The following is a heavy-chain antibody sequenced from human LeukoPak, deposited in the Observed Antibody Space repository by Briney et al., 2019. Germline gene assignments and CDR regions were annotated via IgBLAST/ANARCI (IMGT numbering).Heavy chain of an antibody. J-gene: IGHJ4*02. CDR3: GSYYDSSGKAFDY. D-gene: IGHD3-22*01. CDR2: IRYDGSNK. CDR1: GFTFSSYG. V-gene: IGHV3-30*02. Sequence: GGSLRLSCAASGFTFSSYGMHWVRQAPGKGLEWVAFIRYDGSNKYYADSVKGRFTISRDNSKNTLYLQMNSLRAEDTAVYYCGSYYDSSGKAFDYWGQGTLVTVSS.